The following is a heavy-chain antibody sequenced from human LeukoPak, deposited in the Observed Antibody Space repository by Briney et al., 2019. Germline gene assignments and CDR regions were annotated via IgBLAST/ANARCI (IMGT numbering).Heavy chain of an antibody. CDR3: ARGEGTENFDY. J-gene: IGHJ4*02. V-gene: IGHV1-18*01. CDR1: DDTFTTYG. Sequence: ASVKVSCKASDDTFTTYGISWVRQAPGQGLEWMGWISIYNGNTNYAQKLQGRVTMTTDTSTSTAYMELRSLRSDDTAVYYCARGEGTENFDYWGQGTLVTVSS. CDR2: ISIYNGNT. D-gene: IGHD1-14*01.